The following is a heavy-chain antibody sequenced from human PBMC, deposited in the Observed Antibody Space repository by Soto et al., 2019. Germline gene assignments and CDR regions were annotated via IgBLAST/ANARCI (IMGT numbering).Heavy chain of an antibody. Sequence: GGSLRLSCAASGFTFSSYAMSWVRQAPGKGLEWVSAISGSGGSTYYADSVKGRFTISRDNSKNTLYQQMNSLRAEDTAVYYCAKLLPGYCSSTSCYWSYYMDVWGKGTTVTVSS. J-gene: IGHJ6*03. CDR1: GFTFSSYA. V-gene: IGHV3-23*01. CDR2: ISGSGGST. D-gene: IGHD2-2*03. CDR3: AKLLPGYCSSTSCYWSYYMDV.